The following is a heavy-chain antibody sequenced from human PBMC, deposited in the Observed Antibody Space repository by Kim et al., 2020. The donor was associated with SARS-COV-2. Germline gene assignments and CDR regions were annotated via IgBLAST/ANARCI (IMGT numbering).Heavy chain of an antibody. V-gene: IGHV3-11*04. CDR2: I. Sequence: IYYADSVKGRFTVSRDNAQNSLYLQMNSLRAEDTAVYYCATYYDSSGPSYWGQGTLVTVSS. CDR3: ATYYDSSGPSY. J-gene: IGHJ4*02. D-gene: IGHD3-22*01.